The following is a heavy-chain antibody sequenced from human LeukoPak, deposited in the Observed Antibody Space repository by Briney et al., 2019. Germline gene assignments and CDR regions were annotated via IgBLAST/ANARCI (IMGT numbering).Heavy chain of an antibody. D-gene: IGHD3-16*02. V-gene: IGHV1-69*13. CDR3: ARANVYNGEYVWGSYRYGAFDI. CDR1: GGTFSSYA. CDR2: IIPIFGTA. J-gene: IGHJ3*02. Sequence: SVKVSCKASGGTFSSYAISWVRQAPGQGLEWMGGIIPIFGTANYAQKFQGRVTITADESTSTAYMELSSLRSEDTAVYYCARANVYNGEYVWGSYRYGAFDIWGQGTMVTVSS.